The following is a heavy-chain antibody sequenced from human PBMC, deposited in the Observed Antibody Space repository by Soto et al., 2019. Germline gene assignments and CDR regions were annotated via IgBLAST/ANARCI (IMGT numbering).Heavy chain of an antibody. J-gene: IGHJ3*02. CDR2: IDPSDSYT. CDR1: GYSFTSYW. V-gene: IGHV5-10-1*01. D-gene: IGHD2-2*01. Sequence: GESLKISCKGSGYSFTSYWISWVRQMPGKGLEWMGRIDPSDSYTNYSPSFQGHVTISADKSISTAYLQWSSLKASDTAMYYCASPDCSSTSCYGDAFYIWGQRTIVTVS. CDR3: ASPDCSSTSCYGDAFYI.